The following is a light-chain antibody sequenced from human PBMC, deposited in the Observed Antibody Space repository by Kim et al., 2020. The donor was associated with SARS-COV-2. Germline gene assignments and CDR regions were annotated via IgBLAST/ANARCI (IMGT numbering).Light chain of an antibody. J-gene: IGKJ4*01. CDR2: AAS. V-gene: IGKV1-16*02. CDR1: QGIGTS. CDR3: QQYYSFPLT. Sequence: SSVGDRVTITCRASQGIGTSLAWFQQKPGRAPESLIYAASRLQSGVPSKFSGSGSGTDFTLTISSLQPEDFATYYCQQYYSFPLTFGGGTKVEIK.